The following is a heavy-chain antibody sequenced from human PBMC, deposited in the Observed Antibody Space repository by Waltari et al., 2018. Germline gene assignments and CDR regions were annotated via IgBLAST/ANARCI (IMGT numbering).Heavy chain of an antibody. CDR3: ASGAYGDPNWFDP. V-gene: IGHV3-7*01. CDR2: IKQDGSEK. CDR1: GFTFSSYG. Sequence: EVQLVESGGGLFQPGGSLRLSCAASGFTFSSYGMSWFRQAPGKGLEWVANIKQDGSEKYYVDSVKGRFTISRDNAKNSLYLQMNSLRAEDTAVYYCASGAYGDPNWFDPWGQGTLVTVSS. D-gene: IGHD4-17*01. J-gene: IGHJ5*02.